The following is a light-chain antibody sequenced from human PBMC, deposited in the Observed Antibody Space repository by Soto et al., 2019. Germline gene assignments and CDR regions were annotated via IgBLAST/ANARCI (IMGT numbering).Light chain of an antibody. CDR2: RDS. V-gene: IGLV3-9*01. Sequence: SYELTQPLSVSVALGQTARITYGGNNIGSKNVHWYQQKPGQAPVLVIYRDSNRPSGIPERFSGSNSGNTATLTISRAKAGDEADYYGQVWDSSKARVFGGGTQLTVL. J-gene: IGLJ3*02. CDR3: QVWDSSKARV. CDR1: NIGSKN.